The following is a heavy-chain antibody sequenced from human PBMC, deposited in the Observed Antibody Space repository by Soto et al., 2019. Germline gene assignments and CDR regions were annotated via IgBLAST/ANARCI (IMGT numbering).Heavy chain of an antibody. CDR2: VSYSGST. CDR3: ARHGSDSGWFFCDP. D-gene: IGHD6-19*01. Sequence: SETLSLTCPLSGGAIGGYYWSWIRQPPGKALEWIGYVSYSGSTDYHPSLKSRVSISIDTSKNQFSLKMISVTAADTAVYYFARHGSDSGWFFCDPWGQGALVTVSS. CDR1: GGAIGGYY. V-gene: IGHV4-59*08. J-gene: IGHJ5*02.